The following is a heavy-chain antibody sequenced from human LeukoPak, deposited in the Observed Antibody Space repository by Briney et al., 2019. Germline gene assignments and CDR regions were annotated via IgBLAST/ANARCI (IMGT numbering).Heavy chain of an antibody. D-gene: IGHD4-17*01. J-gene: IGHJ4*02. Sequence: PGGSLRLSCAASGFTFSSYGMHWVRQAPGKGLEWVAFIRYDGSNKYYADSVKGRFTISRDNSKNTVYLQMNSLRAEDTAVYYCAKDLGADYGDYGDFDYWGQGTLVTVSS. V-gene: IGHV3-30*02. CDR1: GFTFSSYG. CDR3: AKDLGADYGDYGDFDY. CDR2: IRYDGSNK.